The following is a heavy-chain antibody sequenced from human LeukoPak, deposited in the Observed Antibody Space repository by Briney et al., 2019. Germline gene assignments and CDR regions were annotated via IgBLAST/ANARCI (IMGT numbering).Heavy chain of an antibody. J-gene: IGHJ4*02. Sequence: GGSLRLSCAASGFTFSSYSMNWVRQAPGKGLEWVSSISSSSSYIYYADSVKGRFTISRDNAKNSLYLQMNSLRAEDTAVYYCARDGAPSSSFPLDYWGQGTLVTVSS. CDR3: ARDGAPSSSFPLDY. CDR2: ISSSSSYI. V-gene: IGHV3-21*01. D-gene: IGHD6-6*01. CDR1: GFTFSSYS.